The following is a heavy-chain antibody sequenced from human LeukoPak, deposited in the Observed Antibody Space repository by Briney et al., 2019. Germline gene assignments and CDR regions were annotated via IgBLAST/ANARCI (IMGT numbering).Heavy chain of an antibody. CDR3: ARALSGSYYYYYYYYMDV. CDR2: IYYSGSA. J-gene: IGHJ6*03. V-gene: IGHV4-59*01. CDR1: GGSISDYS. D-gene: IGHD1-26*01. Sequence: SETLSLTCTVSGGSISDYSWSWIRQPPGKGLEWIGNIYYSGSANHNPSLKSRVTISRDTSKNQFSLKLTSVTTADTAVYYCARALSGSYYYYYYYYMDVWGKGTTVTVSS.